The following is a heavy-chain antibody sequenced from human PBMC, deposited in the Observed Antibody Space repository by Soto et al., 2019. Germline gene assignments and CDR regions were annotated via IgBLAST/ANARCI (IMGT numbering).Heavy chain of an antibody. J-gene: IGHJ4*02. Sequence: GGSLRLSCVASGFTFSSYGIHWVRQAPGKGLEWVAMIGDDGNTKDYADSVKGRFTISRDNSKSTLYLQMDSLRAEDAAVYYCARVFWNGYFKYFDCWGPGTLFTVSS. D-gene: IGHD3-3*01. CDR2: IGDDGNTK. CDR3: ARVFWNGYFKYFDC. CDR1: GFTFSSYG. V-gene: IGHV3-33*01.